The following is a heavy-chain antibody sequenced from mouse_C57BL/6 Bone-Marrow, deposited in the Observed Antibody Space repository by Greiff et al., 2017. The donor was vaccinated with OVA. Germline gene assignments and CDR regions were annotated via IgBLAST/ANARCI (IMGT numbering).Heavy chain of an antibody. Sequence: QVQLQQPGAELVKPGASVKLSCKASGYTFTSYWMHWVKQRPGQGLEWIGMIHPNSGSTNYNEKFQGKATLTVDKSSSTAYLQLSSLTSEDSAVYHCAKGLTTVVAKYWYFDVWGTGTTVTVSA. V-gene: IGHV1-64*01. CDR1: GYTFTSYW. J-gene: IGHJ1*03. D-gene: IGHD1-1*01. CDR2: IHPNSGST. CDR3: AKGLTTVVAKYWYFDV.